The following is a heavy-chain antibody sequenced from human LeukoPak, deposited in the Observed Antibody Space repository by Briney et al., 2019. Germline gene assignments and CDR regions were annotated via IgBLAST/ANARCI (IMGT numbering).Heavy chain of an antibody. Sequence: ASVKVSCKASGYTFTSYGISWVRQAPGQGLEWMAWISAYNGNTNYAQKLQGRVTMTTDTSTSTAYMELRSLRSDDTAVYYCARDVVPIVVVVAAPAFDYWGQGTLVTVSS. D-gene: IGHD2-15*01. V-gene: IGHV1-18*01. CDR3: ARDVVPIVVVVAAPAFDY. J-gene: IGHJ4*02. CDR1: GYTFTSYG. CDR2: ISAYNGNT.